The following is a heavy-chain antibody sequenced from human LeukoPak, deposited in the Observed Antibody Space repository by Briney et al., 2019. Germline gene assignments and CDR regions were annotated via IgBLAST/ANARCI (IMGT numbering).Heavy chain of an antibody. CDR1: GGSISSYY. V-gene: IGHV4-59*08. J-gene: IGHJ4*02. D-gene: IGHD3-10*01. CDR2: IYYSGST. Sequence: SETLSLTCTVSGGSISSYYWSWIRQPPGRGLEWIGYIYYSGSTNYNPSLKSRVTISVDTSKNQFSLKLSSVTAADTAVYYCASNYYGSGSLDYWGQGNLVTVSS. CDR3: ASNYYGSGSLDY.